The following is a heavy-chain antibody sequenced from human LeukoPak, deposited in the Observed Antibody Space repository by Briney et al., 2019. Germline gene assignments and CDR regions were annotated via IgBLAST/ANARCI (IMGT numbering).Heavy chain of an antibody. J-gene: IGHJ6*04. CDR3: ARDQSGYDYGMDV. V-gene: IGHV3-30*04. CDR2: ISYDGSNK. D-gene: IGHD3-10*01. Sequence: GGSLRLSCAASGFTFSSYAMHWVREAPGKGLEWVAVISYDGSNKYYADSVKGRFTISRDNSKNTLYLQMNSLRAEDTAVYYCARDQSGYDYGMDVWVKGTTVT. CDR1: GFTFSSYA.